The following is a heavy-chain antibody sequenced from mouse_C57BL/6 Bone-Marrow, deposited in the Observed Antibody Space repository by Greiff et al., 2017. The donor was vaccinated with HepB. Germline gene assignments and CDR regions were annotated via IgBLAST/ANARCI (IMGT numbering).Heavy chain of an antibody. Sequence: EVQGVESGGDLVKPGGSLKLSCAASGFTFSSYGMSWVRQTPDKRLEWVATISSGGSYTYYPDSVKGRFTISRDNAKNTLYLQMSSLKSEDTAMYYCARRYYGSSYSAWFAYWGQGTLVTVSA. J-gene: IGHJ3*01. CDR1: GFTFSSYG. D-gene: IGHD1-1*01. CDR2: ISSGGSYT. CDR3: ARRYYGSSYSAWFAY. V-gene: IGHV5-6*01.